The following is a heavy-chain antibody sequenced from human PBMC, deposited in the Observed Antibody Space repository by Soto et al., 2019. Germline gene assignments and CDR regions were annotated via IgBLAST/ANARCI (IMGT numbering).Heavy chain of an antibody. J-gene: IGHJ4*02. Sequence: QLQLQESGPGLVKPSETLSLTCIVSRGSISTTTYYWGWIRQTPGEGLEWIGSIYYSGSTYYSPSLKSRVTISVDTSKNQFSLKLSSVTAADTAVYYCARHGWVGESGSWLGGFDSWGQGTLVTVSS. CDR2: IYYSGST. D-gene: IGHD3-10*01. CDR3: ARHGWVGESGSWLGGFDS. CDR1: RGSISTTTYY. V-gene: IGHV4-39*01.